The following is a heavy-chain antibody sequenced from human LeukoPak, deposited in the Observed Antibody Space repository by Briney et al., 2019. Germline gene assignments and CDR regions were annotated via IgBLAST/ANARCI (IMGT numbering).Heavy chain of an antibody. Sequence: AGTLRLSCAASGFSVSSNYVTWVRQPPGKGLEWVSVIYSDGSTYYADSVKGRFTISRDNSKNTLYLQMNSLRVEDTAVYYCTDAVAGWGQGTLVTVSS. CDR2: IYSDGST. D-gene: IGHD4-23*01. J-gene: IGHJ4*02. V-gene: IGHV3-53*05. CDR1: GFSVSSNY. CDR3: TDAVAG.